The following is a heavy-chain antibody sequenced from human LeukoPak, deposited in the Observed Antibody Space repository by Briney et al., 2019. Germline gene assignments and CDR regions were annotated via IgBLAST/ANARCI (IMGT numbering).Heavy chain of an antibody. CDR3: ARDLGSGCFDY. CDR1: GFSFSDYY. Sequence: GGSLRLSXAASGFSFSDYYMSWIRQAPGKGLEWPSYISSSAGTIYYADSVKGRFTISRDNAKNSLYLQVNSLRAEDTAVYYCARDLGSGCFDYWGQGTLVTVSS. J-gene: IGHJ4*02. D-gene: IGHD6-19*01. CDR2: ISSSAGTI. V-gene: IGHV3-11*04.